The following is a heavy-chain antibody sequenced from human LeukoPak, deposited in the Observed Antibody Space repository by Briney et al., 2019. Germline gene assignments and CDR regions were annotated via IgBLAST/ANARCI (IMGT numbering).Heavy chain of an antibody. D-gene: IGHD2-2*01. CDR1: GFTFSSSS. Sequence: PGGSLRLPCAASGFTFSSSSMSWVRQAPGKGLEWVSALTGSGGSTYYADSVKGRFTISRDNSKKTLFLQMNSLRAEDTAVYYCAKDLAPAAYWGQGTLVTVSS. V-gene: IGHV3-23*01. CDR3: AKDLAPAAY. J-gene: IGHJ4*02. CDR2: LTGSGGST.